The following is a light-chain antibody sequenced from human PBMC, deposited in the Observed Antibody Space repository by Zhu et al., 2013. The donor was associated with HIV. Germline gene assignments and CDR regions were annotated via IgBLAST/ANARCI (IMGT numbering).Light chain of an antibody. CDR2: SNN. CDR3: QSYDSSLTGSV. CDR1: SSNIGAGYD. V-gene: IGLV1-40*01. Sequence: QSVLTQPPSVSGAPGQRVSISCTGGSSNIGAGYDVHWYQQLPGTAPKLLIYSNNQRPSGVPDRFSGSKSGTSASLAITGLQAEDEADYYCQSYDSSLTGSVFGGGTKLTVL. J-gene: IGLJ2*01.